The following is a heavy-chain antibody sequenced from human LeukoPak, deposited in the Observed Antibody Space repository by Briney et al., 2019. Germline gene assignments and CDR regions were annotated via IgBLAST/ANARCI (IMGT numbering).Heavy chain of an antibody. V-gene: IGHV1-69*04. CDR2: IIPILGIA. CDR3: APKITGNPDNAFDI. Sequence: RASVKVSCKASGGTFSSYAISWVRQAPGQGLEWMGRIIPILGIANYAQKFQGRVTITADKSTSTAYMELSSLRSDDTAVYYCAPKITGNPDNAFDIWGQGTMVTVSS. D-gene: IGHD1-1*01. CDR1: GGTFSSYA. J-gene: IGHJ3*02.